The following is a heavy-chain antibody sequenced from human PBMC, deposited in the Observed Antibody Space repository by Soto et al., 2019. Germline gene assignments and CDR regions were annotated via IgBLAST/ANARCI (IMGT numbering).Heavy chain of an antibody. V-gene: IGHV1-69*01. J-gene: IGHJ4*02. CDR2: IIPFFGSP. Sequence: QVQLVQSGSEVQKPGSSVKVSCKASGDTFSSYAISWVRQAPGQGLEWMGGIIPFFGSPKFAQKFQGRLKITADESTSTAYMQLSSLRSEDTAVYYCAVGDPSDYWGQGTLITVSS. CDR1: GDTFSSYA. CDR3: AVGDPSDY. D-gene: IGHD2-21*02.